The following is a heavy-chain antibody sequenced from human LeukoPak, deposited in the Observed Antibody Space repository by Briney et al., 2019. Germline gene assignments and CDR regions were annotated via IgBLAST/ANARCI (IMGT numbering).Heavy chain of an antibody. Sequence: PGGSLRLSCAASGFSVSSNYMSWVRQAPGKGLEWVSVIYSGGTTYYADSVKGRFTISRDNAKNSLYLQMNSLRAEDTAVYYCARDPYYYDSSGYYGEGFDYWGQGTLVTVSS. CDR1: GFSVSSNY. V-gene: IGHV3-53*01. J-gene: IGHJ4*02. D-gene: IGHD3-22*01. CDR2: IYSGGTT. CDR3: ARDPYYYDSSGYYGEGFDY.